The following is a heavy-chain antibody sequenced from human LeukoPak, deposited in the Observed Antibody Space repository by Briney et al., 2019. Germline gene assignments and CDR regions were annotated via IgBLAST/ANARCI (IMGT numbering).Heavy chain of an antibody. Sequence: ASVKVSCKASGYTFIGYAMHWVRQAPGQSLEWMGWISADNDNTQYSEKFQGRVTITRDTSASTVYMELSSLRSEDTAVYYCARVGGYQGYWGQGTLVTVSS. J-gene: IGHJ4*02. CDR2: ISADNDNT. CDR1: GYTFIGYA. V-gene: IGHV1-3*01. CDR3: ARVGGYQGY. D-gene: IGHD5-12*01.